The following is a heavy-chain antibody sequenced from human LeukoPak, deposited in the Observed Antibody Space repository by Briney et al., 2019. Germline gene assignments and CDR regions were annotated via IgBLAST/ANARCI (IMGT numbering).Heavy chain of an antibody. CDR1: GGSISSHY. CDR2: IYYSGST. J-gene: IGHJ4*02. Sequence: PSETLSLTCTVSGGSISSHYWSWIRQPPGKGLEWIGYIYYSGSTNYNPSLKSRVTISVDTSKNQFSLKLSSVTAADTAVYYCARVQRKNYEPREFDYWGQGTLVTVSS. D-gene: IGHD1-7*01. V-gene: IGHV4-59*11. CDR3: ARVQRKNYEPREFDY.